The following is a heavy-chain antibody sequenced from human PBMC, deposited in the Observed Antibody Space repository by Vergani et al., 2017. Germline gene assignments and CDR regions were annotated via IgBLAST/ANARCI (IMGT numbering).Heavy chain of an antibody. Sequence: QVQLQQSGPGLVEPSQTLSLTCSVSGNSISHDDYYWTWIRQPPGKGLEWIGYIYDSGDTKYNPSLKSRVTMSLDTSKNQFSLNLYSVTAADTAVYYCARGALWWLRQIDSWGQGTLVTVSS. CDR2: IYDSGDT. CDR3: ARGALWWLRQIDS. V-gene: IGHV4-61*08. J-gene: IGHJ4*02. CDR1: GNSISHDDYY. D-gene: IGHD2-21*01.